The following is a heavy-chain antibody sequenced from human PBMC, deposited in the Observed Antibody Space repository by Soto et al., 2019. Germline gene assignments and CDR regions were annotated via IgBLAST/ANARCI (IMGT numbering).Heavy chain of an antibody. V-gene: IGHV1-46*01. CDR2: INPSGGST. D-gene: IGHD6-25*01. J-gene: IGHJ4*02. CDR1: GYAFTIYY. Sequence: GASVKVSCKASGYAFTIYYMRWVRQAPGQGLEWMGIINPSGGSTSYAQKFQGRVTMTRDTSTSTAYMELSSLRSEDTAVYYCARVTDGSPALFDYWGQGTLVTVSS. CDR3: ARVTDGSPALFDY.